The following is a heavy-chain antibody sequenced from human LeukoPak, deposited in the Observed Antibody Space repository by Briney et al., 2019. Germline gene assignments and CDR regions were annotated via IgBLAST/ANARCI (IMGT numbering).Heavy chain of an antibody. CDR2: IYYTGST. D-gene: IGHD3-22*01. J-gene: IGHJ4*02. CDR1: GGSINSYY. V-gene: IGHV4-59*08. CDR3: ARHSSGYLSYFDY. Sequence: PSETLSLTCTVSGGSINSYYWSWIRQPPGKGLECIGHIYYTGSTYYKPSLESRVTISLDTSKNQFSLKVSSVTAADTAVYYCARHSSGYLSYFDYWGQGTLVPVSS.